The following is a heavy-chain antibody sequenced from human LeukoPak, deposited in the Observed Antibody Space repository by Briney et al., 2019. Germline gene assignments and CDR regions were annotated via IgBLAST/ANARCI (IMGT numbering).Heavy chain of an antibody. CDR3: ARGRYLTTLGGAAAGFLDY. V-gene: IGHV4-34*01. CDR1: GFTVSSYE. CDR2: IKHSGST. Sequence: LRLSWAASGFTVSSYEMNWIRQSAGKGLEWIGEIKHSGSTNYNPSRKSRVTMSVDTSQKQFSLRLTSVRAADTAVYYCARGRYLTTLGGAAAGFLDYWGQGTVVTVSS. D-gene: IGHD6-13*01. J-gene: IGHJ4*02.